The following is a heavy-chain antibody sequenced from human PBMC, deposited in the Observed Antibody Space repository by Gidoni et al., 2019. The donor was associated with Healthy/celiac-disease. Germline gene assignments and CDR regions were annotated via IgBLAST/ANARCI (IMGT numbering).Heavy chain of an antibody. CDR1: GFTFSSYA. CDR2: ISGSGGST. J-gene: IGHJ4*02. Sequence: EVQLLASGGGLVQPGGSLRLSCAASGFTFSSYAMSWVRQAPGKGLEWVSAISGSGGSTYYADSVKGRFTISRDNSKNTLYLQMNSLRAEDTAVYYCVNQGEDGFWSGYYSTDYWGQGTLVTVSS. V-gene: IGHV3-23*01. D-gene: IGHD3-3*01. CDR3: VNQGEDGFWSGYYSTDY.